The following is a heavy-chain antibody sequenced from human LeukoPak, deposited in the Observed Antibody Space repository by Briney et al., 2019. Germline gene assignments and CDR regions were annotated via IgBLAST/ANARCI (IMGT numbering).Heavy chain of an antibody. CDR3: ARSSTMVRGVMDY. CDR2: IYYSGST. J-gene: IGHJ4*02. D-gene: IGHD3-10*01. V-gene: IGHV4-59*08. Sequence: PSETLSLTCTVSGGSISSYYWSWIRRPPGKGLEWIGYIYYSGSTNYNPSLKSRVTISVDTSKNQFSLKLSSVTAADTAAYYCARSSTMVRGVMDYWGQGTLVTVSS. CDR1: GGSISSYY.